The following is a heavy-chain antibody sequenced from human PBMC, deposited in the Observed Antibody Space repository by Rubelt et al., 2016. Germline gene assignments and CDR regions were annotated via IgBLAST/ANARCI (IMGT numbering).Heavy chain of an antibody. CDR1: GGSFSGYY. CDR2: INHSGST. V-gene: IGHV4-34*01. J-gene: IGHJ5*02. Sequence: QVQLQQWGAGLLKPSETLSLTCAVYGGSFSGYYWSWIRQPPGKELEWIGEINHSGSTNYNPSLKSRVTISVDTSKNQFSLKLSSVTAEDTAVYYCARADYYDSSGYHNWFDPWGQGTLVTVSS. CDR3: ARADYYDSSGYHNWFDP. D-gene: IGHD3-22*01.